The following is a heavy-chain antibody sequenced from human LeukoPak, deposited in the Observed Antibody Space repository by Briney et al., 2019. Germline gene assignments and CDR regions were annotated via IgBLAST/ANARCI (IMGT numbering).Heavy chain of an antibody. D-gene: IGHD3-22*01. CDR3: ARDGAPWAYYYDSSGYYPLDY. J-gene: IGHJ4*02. CDR2: IIPILGIA. V-gene: IGHV1-69*04. CDR1: GGTFSSYA. Sequence: ASVKVSCKASGGTFSSYAISWVRQAPGQGLEWMGRIIPILGIANYAQKFQGRVTITADKSTSTAYMELSSLRSEDTAVYYCARDGAPWAYYYDSSGYYPLDYWGQGTLVTVSS.